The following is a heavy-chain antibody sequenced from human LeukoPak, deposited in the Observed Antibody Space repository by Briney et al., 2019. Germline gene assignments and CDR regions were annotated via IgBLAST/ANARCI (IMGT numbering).Heavy chain of an antibody. CDR3: AKPPSGVYYYDSSGYYPFDY. CDR1: GFTFSSYA. J-gene: IGHJ4*02. Sequence: GGSLRLSCAASGFTFSSYAMSWARQAPGKGLEWVSAISGSGGSTYYADSVKGRFTISRDNSKNTLYLQMNSLRAEDTAVYYCAKPPSGVYYYDSSGYYPFDYWGQGTLVTVSS. V-gene: IGHV3-23*01. D-gene: IGHD3-22*01. CDR2: ISGSGGST.